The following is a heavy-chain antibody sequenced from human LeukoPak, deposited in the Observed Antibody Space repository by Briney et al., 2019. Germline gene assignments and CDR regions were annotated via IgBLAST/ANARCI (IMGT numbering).Heavy chain of an antibody. D-gene: IGHD2-15*01. J-gene: IGHJ4*02. V-gene: IGHV3-23*01. Sequence: GGSLRLSCAASGFTFSSYAMSWVRQAPGKGLEWVSAISGSGGSTYYADSVKGRFTISRDNSKNTLYLQMNSLRAEGTAVYYYATIGYCSGGSCYSAYFDYWGQGTLVTVSS. CDR2: ISGSGGST. CDR1: GFTFSSYA. CDR3: ATIGYCSGGSCYSAYFDY.